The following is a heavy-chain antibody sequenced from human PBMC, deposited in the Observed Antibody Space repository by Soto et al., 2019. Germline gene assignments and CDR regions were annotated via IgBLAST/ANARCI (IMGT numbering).Heavy chain of an antibody. CDR3: ARHLGYDSSGYYRNWFDP. CDR2: MYNNGST. V-gene: IGHV4-59*08. CDR1: GGSIGSYC. J-gene: IGHJ5*02. Sequence: PSETLCLTWTVAGGSIGSYCGSWIRQSPEKGLVWIGYMYNNGSTNYNPSLKSRVTISVDTSKNQFSLKLRSVTAADTAVYYCARHLGYDSSGYYRNWFDPWGQGTPVPVSS. D-gene: IGHD3-22*01.